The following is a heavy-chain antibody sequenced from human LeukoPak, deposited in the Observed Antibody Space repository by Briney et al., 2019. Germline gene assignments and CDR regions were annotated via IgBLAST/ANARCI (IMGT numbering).Heavy chain of an antibody. CDR3: AREAWELQGRGWFDP. V-gene: IGHV4-61*02. Sequence: SQTLSLTCTVSGGSISSGSYYWSWIRQPAGKGLEWIGRIYTSGSTNYNPSLKSRVTISVDTSKNQFSLKLSSVTAADTAVYYCAREAWELQGRGWFDPWGQGTLVTVSS. CDR2: IYTSGST. CDR1: GGSISSGSYY. D-gene: IGHD1-26*01. J-gene: IGHJ5*02.